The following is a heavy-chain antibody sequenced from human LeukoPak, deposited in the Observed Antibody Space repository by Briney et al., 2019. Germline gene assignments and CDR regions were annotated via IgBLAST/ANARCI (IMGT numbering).Heavy chain of an antibody. D-gene: IGHD3-16*01. Sequence: GGSLRLSCAASGFIFSSYGMHWVRQAPGKGLEWVAVISYDGSNKYYADSVKGRFTISRDNSKNTLYLQMNSLRAEDTAVYYCAKESDYIWGSCFDYWGQGTLVTVSS. CDR2: ISYDGSNK. CDR1: GFIFSSYG. CDR3: AKESDYIWGSCFDY. V-gene: IGHV3-30*18. J-gene: IGHJ4*02.